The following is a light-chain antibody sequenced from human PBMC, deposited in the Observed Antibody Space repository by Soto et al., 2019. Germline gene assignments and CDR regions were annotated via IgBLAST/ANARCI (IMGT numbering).Light chain of an antibody. CDR1: SSDVGGYNY. CDR3: SSYTSSSTVL. CDR2: DVS. V-gene: IGLV2-14*01. Sequence: QSALTQPASVSGSPGQSITISCAGTSSDVGGYNYVSWYQQHPGKAPKLVIYDVSNRPSGVSNRFSGSKSGNTASLTISGLQGEDEADYYCSSYTSSSTVLFGGGTKVTVL. J-gene: IGLJ2*01.